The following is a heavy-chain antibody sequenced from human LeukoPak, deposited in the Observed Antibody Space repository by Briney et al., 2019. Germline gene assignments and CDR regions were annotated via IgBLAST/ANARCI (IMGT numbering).Heavy chain of an antibody. Sequence: GGSLRLSCAASGFTVSSNYMSWVRQAPGKGLEWVSVIYSGGSTYYADSVKGRFTISRDNSKNTLYLQMNSLRAEDTAVYYCARAPPVYYDSSGYSYWGQGTLVTVSS. CDR2: IYSGGST. CDR1: GFTVSSNY. D-gene: IGHD3-22*01. V-gene: IGHV3-66*01. J-gene: IGHJ4*02. CDR3: ARAPPVYYDSSGYSY.